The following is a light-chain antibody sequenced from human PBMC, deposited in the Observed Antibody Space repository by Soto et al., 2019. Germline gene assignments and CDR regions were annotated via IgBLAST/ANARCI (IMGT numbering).Light chain of an antibody. CDR1: QRLGSD. CDR3: QQHNIWPPVT. CDR2: GAS. V-gene: IGKV3-15*01. J-gene: IGKJ5*01. Sequence: EIVMPQSPGTLSLSPGDTATLSCRDRQRLGSDLAWYQQKPGQAPRLLIFGASARPTGIPARISGSGSGTEFTLTIRSLEPEDSAIYYCQQHNIWPPVTFGQGTRLEIK.